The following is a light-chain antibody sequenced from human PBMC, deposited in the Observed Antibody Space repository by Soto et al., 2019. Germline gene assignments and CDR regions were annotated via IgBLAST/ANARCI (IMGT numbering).Light chain of an antibody. CDR1: QSIRSY. V-gene: IGKV1-39*01. CDR2: AAS. J-gene: IGKJ3*01. Sequence: DIQLTQSPSSLSASVGDRVTITCRASQSIRSYLNWYQQKPGKAPKLLIYAASSLQSGVPSRFSGRGSGTDFTLTISSLQPEDFATYYCQQSYSTPRTFGPGTKVDIK. CDR3: QQSYSTPRT.